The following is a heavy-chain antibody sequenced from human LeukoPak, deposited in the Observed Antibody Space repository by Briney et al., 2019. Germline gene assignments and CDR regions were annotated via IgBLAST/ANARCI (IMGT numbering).Heavy chain of an antibody. V-gene: IGHV3-30*02. Sequence: GGSLRLSCAASGFTFSSYGMHWVRQAPGKGLEWVAFIRYDGSNKYYADSVKGRFTISRDNSKNTVYLQMNSLRAEDTAVYCCARAGRGLRYFDWLTHDYWGQGTLVTVSS. CDR2: IRYDGSNK. CDR3: ARAGRGLRYFDWLTHDY. D-gene: IGHD3-9*01. J-gene: IGHJ4*02. CDR1: GFTFSSYG.